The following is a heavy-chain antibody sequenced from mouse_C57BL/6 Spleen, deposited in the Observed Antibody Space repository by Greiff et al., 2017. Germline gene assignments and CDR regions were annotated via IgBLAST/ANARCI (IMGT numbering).Heavy chain of an antibody. J-gene: IGHJ4*01. V-gene: IGHV1-61*01. CDR2: IYPSDSET. D-gene: IGHD4-1*01. CDR1: GYTFTSYW. Sequence: QVQLQQPGAELVRPGSSVKLSCKASGYTFTSYWMAWVKQRPGQGLEWIGNIYPSDSETHYNQKFKDKATLTVDKSSSTAYMQLSSLTSEDSAVYYCARITGTRYYAMDYWGQGTSVTVSS. CDR3: ARITGTRYYAMDY.